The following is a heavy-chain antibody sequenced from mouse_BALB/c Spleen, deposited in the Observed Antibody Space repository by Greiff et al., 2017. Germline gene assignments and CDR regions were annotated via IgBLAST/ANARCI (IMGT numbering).Heavy chain of an antibody. V-gene: IGHV5-17*02. CDR3: ARSYYGSSPWFAY. D-gene: IGHD1-1*01. J-gene: IGHJ3*01. CDR1: GFTFSSFG. Sequence: VQLKQSGGGLVQPGGSRKLSCAASGFTFSSFGMHWVRQAPEKGLEWVAYISSGSSTIYYADTVKGRFTISRDNPKNTLFLQMTSLRSEDTAMYYCARSYYGSSPWFAYWGQGTLVTVSA. CDR2: ISSGSSTI.